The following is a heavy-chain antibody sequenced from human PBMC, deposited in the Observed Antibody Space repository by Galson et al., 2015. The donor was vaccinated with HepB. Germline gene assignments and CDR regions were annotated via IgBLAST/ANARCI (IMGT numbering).Heavy chain of an antibody. J-gene: IGHJ4*02. D-gene: IGHD2-2*01. CDR2: ISSSSSTI. Sequence: SLRLSCAASGFTFSSYSMNWVRQAPGKGLEWVSYISSSSSTIYYADSVKGRFTISRDNAKNSLYLQMNSLRDEDTAVYYCARVPIPAAKQGSLDYWGQGTLVTVSS. CDR1: GFTFSSYS. CDR3: ARVPIPAAKQGSLDY. V-gene: IGHV3-48*02.